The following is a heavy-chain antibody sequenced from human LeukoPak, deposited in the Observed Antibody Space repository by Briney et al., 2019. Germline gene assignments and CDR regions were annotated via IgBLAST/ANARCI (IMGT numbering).Heavy chain of an antibody. Sequence: GGSLRLSCAASGFTFSSYDMHWVRQATGKGLEWVSAIGTAGDTYYPGSVKGRFTISRENAKNSLYLQMNSLRAEDAALYYCAKASRGSVGGSGSYHDYWGQGTLVTVSS. CDR3: AKASRGSVGGSGSYHDY. CDR1: GFTFSSYD. D-gene: IGHD3-10*01. CDR2: IGTAGDT. V-gene: IGHV3-13*01. J-gene: IGHJ4*02.